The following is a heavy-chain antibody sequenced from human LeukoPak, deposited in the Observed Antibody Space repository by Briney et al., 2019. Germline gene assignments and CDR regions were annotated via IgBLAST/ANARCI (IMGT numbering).Heavy chain of an antibody. CDR1: GGSISSSSYY. J-gene: IGHJ4*02. CDR2: IYYSGST. D-gene: IGHD3-3*01. V-gene: IGHV4-39*01. Sequence: SETLSLTCTVSGGSISSSSYYWGWIRQPPGKGLEWIGSIYYSGSTYYNPSLKSRVTISVDTSKNQFSLKLSSVTAADTAVYYCARSRTYDFWSGYYNYWGQGTLVTVSS. CDR3: ARSRTYDFWSGYYNY.